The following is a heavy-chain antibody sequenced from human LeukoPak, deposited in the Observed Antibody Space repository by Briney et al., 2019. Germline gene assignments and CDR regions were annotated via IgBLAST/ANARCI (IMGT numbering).Heavy chain of an antibody. CDR2: INHSGST. CDR3: ARNFDF. Sequence: KASETLSLTCAVYGGSFSGHYWSWIRQPPGKGLEWIGEINHSGSTNYNPSLKSRVTISVDTSKNQFSLKLSSVTAADTAVYYCARNFDFWGQGTLVTVSS. J-gene: IGHJ4*02. CDR1: GGSFSGHY. V-gene: IGHV4-34*01.